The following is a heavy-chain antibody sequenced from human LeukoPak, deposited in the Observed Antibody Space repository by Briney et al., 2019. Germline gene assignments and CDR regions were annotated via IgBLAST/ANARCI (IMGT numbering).Heavy chain of an antibody. CDR1: GGSISSGDYY. J-gene: IGHJ6*03. D-gene: IGHD6-6*01. CDR2: IYYSGST. Sequence: PSETLSLTCTVSGGSISSGDYYWSWIRQPPGKGLEWIGYIYYSGSTYYNPSLKSRVTISVGTSKNQFSLKLSSVTAADTAVYYCARESHSSSSFYYYYMDVWGKGTTVTVSS. CDR3: ARESHSSSSFYYYYMDV. V-gene: IGHV4-30-4*08.